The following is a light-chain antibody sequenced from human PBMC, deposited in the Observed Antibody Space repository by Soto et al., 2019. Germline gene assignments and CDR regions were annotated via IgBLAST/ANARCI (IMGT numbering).Light chain of an antibody. V-gene: IGKV1-5*03. CDR1: QSISSW. CDR3: QQYNSYSRT. J-gene: IGKJ1*01. CDR2: KAS. Sequence: DIQMTQSPSTLSASVGDRVTITCRASQSISSWLAWYQQKPGKAPNLLIYKASSLESGVPSMFSGSRSGTEFTLTISSLQPDAFATYYCQQYNSYSRTFGQGTKVQLK.